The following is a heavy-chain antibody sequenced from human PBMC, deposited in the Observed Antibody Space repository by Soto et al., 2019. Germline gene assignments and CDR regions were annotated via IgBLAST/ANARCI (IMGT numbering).Heavy chain of an antibody. D-gene: IGHD2-2*01. CDR2: IKSKTDGGTT. CDR1: GFTFSNAW. CDR3: TTDSAVPAAYAFDI. J-gene: IGHJ3*02. V-gene: IGHV3-15*01. Sequence: PGGSLRLSCAASGFTFSNAWMSWVRQAPGKGLEWVGRIKSKTDGGTTDYAAPVKGRFTISRDDSKNTLYLQMSSLKTEDTAVYYCTTDSAVPAAYAFDIWGQGAMVTVSS.